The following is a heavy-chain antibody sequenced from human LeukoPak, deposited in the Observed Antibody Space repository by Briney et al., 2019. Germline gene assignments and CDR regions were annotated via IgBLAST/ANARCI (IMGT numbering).Heavy chain of an antibody. D-gene: IGHD5-24*01. V-gene: IGHV1-69*13. J-gene: IGHJ4*02. CDR1: GFTLISYF. CDR3: ARPGVEMATDFDYYFDY. Sequence: ASVKVSCKASGFTLISYFMHWVRQAPGQGLEWMGGIIPIFGTANYAQKFQGRVTITADESTSTAYMELSSLRSEDTAVYYCARPGVEMATDFDYYFDYWGQGTLVTVSS. CDR2: IIPIFGTA.